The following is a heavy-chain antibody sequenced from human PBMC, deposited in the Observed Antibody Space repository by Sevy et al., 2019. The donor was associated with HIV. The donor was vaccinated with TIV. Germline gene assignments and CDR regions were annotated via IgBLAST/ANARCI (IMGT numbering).Heavy chain of an antibody. V-gene: IGHV1-18*04. J-gene: IGHJ4*02. CDR3: ARDSVAGAAGRGGGRD. CDR1: GYTFTSYG. Sequence: ASVKVSCKASGYTFTSYGISWVRQAPGQGLEWMGWISAYNGNTNYAQKLQGRVTMTTDTSTSTVYMELRSLRSDDTAVYYCARDSVAGAAGRGGGRDWGQGTLVTVSS. CDR2: ISAYNGNT. D-gene: IGHD6-13*01.